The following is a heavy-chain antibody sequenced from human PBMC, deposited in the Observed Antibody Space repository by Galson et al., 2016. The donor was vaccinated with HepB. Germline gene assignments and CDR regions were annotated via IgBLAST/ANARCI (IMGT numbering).Heavy chain of an antibody. CDR1: GFTFSSYA. J-gene: IGHJ4*02. D-gene: IGHD3-16*02. Sequence: SLRLSCADSGFTFSSYAMHWVRQAPGKGLEWVAVISFDGSNNLYADSVKGRFTISRDYSQNTLYLQMNSLRAEDTAVYYCARDDDYVWGTYRYTRTVPQYYFDYWGQGTLVTVSS. CDR2: ISFDGSNN. CDR3: ARDDDYVWGTYRYTRTVPQYYFDY. V-gene: IGHV3-30-3*01.